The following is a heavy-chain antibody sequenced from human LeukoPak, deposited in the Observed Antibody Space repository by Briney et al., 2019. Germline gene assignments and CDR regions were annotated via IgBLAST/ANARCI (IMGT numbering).Heavy chain of an antibody. CDR1: GYTFTSYG. CDR3: ARVREVGASNFYYFDY. V-gene: IGHV1-18*01. Sequence: ASVKVSCKASGYTFTSYGMSWVRQAPGQGLEWMGWISAYNGNTNYAQKLQGRVTMTTDTSTSTAYMELRSLRSDDTAVYYCARVREVGASNFYYFDYWGQGTLVTVSS. D-gene: IGHD1-26*01. CDR2: ISAYNGNT. J-gene: IGHJ4*02.